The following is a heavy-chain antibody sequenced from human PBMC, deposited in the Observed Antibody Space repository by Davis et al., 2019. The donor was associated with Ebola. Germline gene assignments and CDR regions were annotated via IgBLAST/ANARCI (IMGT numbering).Heavy chain of an antibody. V-gene: IGHV1-18*01. CDR3: ARDPRIAARPNYYYGMDV. D-gene: IGHD6-6*01. CDR2: ISAYNGNT. CDR1: GYTFTSYG. Sequence: ASVKVSCKASGYTFTSYGISWVRQAPGQGLEWMGWISAYNGNTNYAQKLQGRVTMTTDTSTSTAYMELRSLRSDDTAVYYCARDPRIAARPNYYYGMDVWGQGTTVTVSS. J-gene: IGHJ6*02.